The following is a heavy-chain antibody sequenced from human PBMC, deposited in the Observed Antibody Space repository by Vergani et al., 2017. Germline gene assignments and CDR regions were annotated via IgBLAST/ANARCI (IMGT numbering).Heavy chain of an antibody. CDR3: AKDLAYCHEGSCAL. D-gene: IGHD2-15*01. V-gene: IGHV3-30*02. CDR1: GFTFNRYG. CDR2: VLFDGSNE. J-gene: IGHJ4*02. Sequence: VQLVQSGGGVVQPGGSLRLSCVASGFTFNRYGMQWVRQAPGKGLEWVAYVLFDGSNEYYADSVKGRFIVSRDNSNDALYLQMNSLRTDDTAVYYCAKDLAYCHEGSCALWGQGSVVTVSS.